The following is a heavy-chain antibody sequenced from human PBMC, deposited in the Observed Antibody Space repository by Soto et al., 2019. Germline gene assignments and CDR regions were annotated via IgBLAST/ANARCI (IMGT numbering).Heavy chain of an antibody. D-gene: IGHD3-10*01. CDR1: GFTFDDYA. Sequence: GGSLRLSCAASGFTFDDYAMHWVRQPPGKGLEWVSLISWDGGTTYYADSVRGRITISRDNSKNSLYLQMNSLGPEDTALYYCATDLSRGPNMTVPTPYGLDVWGQGTTVTVSS. CDR2: ISWDGGTT. CDR3: ATDLSRGPNMTVPTPYGLDV. J-gene: IGHJ6*02. V-gene: IGHV3-43D*04.